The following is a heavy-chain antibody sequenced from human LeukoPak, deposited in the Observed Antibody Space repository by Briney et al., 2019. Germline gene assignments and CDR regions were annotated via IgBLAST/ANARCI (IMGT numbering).Heavy chain of an antibody. D-gene: IGHD6-6*01. CDR2: ISSSSSTI. CDR3: ARSVSARPFDY. V-gene: IGHV3-48*04. Sequence: GGSLRLSCAASGFTFSSYSMNWVRQAPGKGLEWVSYISSSSSTIYYADSVKGRFTIFRDNAKNSLYLQMNSLRAEDTAVYYCARSVSARPFDYWGQGTLVTVSS. J-gene: IGHJ4*02. CDR1: GFTFSSYS.